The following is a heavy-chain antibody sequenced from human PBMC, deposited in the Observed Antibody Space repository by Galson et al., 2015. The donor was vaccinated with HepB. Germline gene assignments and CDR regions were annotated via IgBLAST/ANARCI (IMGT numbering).Heavy chain of an antibody. CDR1: GFTFSNAW. J-gene: IGHJ4*02. Sequence: SLRLSCAASGFTFSNAWMSWVRQAPGKGLEWVGRIKSKTDGGTTDYAAPVKGRFTISRDDSKNTLYLQMNSLKTEDTAVYYCTTDVTMIVVVDYWGQGTLVTVSS. D-gene: IGHD3-22*01. CDR2: IKSKTDGGTT. CDR3: TTDVTMIVVVDY. V-gene: IGHV3-15*01.